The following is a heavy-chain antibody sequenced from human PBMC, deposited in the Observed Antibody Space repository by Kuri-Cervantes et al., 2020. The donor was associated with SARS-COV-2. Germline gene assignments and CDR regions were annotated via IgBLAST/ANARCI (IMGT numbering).Heavy chain of an antibody. CDR3: AREGVDFWSGYRFDY. Sequence: LRLSCTVSGGSISSGSYYWSWIRQPAGKGLEWIGRIYTSGSTNYNPSLKSRVTISVDTSKNQFSLKLGSVTAADTAVYYCAREGVDFWSGYRFDYWGQGTLVTVSS. D-gene: IGHD3-3*01. CDR2: IYTSGST. J-gene: IGHJ4*02. CDR1: GGSISSGSYY. V-gene: IGHV4-61*02.